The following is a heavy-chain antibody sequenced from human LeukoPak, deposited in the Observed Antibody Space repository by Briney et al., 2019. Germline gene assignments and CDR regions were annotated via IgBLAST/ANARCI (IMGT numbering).Heavy chain of an antibody. V-gene: IGHV1-24*01. CDR2: FDPEDGET. CDR1: GYTLTELS. J-gene: IGHJ1*01. CDR3: ATGPPGYSGYDDLFQH. D-gene: IGHD5-12*01. Sequence: ASVKVSCKVSGYTLTELSMHWVRQAPGKGLEWMGGFDPEDGETIYAQKFQGRVTMTEDTSTDTAYMELSSLRSEDTAVYYCATGPPGYSGYDDLFQHWGQGTLVTVSS.